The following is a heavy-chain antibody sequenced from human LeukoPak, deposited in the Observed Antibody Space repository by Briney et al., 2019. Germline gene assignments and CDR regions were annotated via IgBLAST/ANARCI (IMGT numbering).Heavy chain of an antibody. Sequence: GGSLRLSCTASGFTFGDYAMSWVRQAPGKGLEWVATINQDENEKYYADSVKGRFTISRDNAKNSLYLQMNSLTAEDTAVYYCARDLFYAFGYWGQGTLVTVSS. CDR2: INQDENEK. V-gene: IGHV3-7*01. D-gene: IGHD5/OR15-5a*01. CDR3: ARDLFYAFGY. J-gene: IGHJ4*02. CDR1: GFTFGDYA.